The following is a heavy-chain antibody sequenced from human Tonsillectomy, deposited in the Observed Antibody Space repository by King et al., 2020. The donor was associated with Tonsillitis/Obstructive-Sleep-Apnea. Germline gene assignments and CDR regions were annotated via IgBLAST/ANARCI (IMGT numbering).Heavy chain of an antibody. CDR2: IYSAATT. J-gene: IGHJ6*03. V-gene: IGHV3-53*01. CDR3: ASAVAGYYYHSMDV. Sequence: VQLVESGGGLIQPGGSLRLSCAASGFTVSSNYLSWVRQAPGKGLEWVSVIYSAATTYYADSVKGRFTISRDNSKNTLYLHMNSLRAEDTAVYYCASAVAGYYYHSMDVWGKGTTVTVSS. CDR1: GFTVSSNY. D-gene: IGHD6-19*01.